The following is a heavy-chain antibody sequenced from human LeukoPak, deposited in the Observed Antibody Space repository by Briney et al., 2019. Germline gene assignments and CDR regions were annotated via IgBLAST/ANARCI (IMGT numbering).Heavy chain of an antibody. D-gene: IGHD3-16*01. CDR2: VSSSSSFI. V-gene: IGHV3-21*06. CDR1: GFTFTDYT. CDR3: ARDFSAVGVSTSDY. Sequence: GGSLTLSCAASGFTFTDYTMNWVRQAPGKGLEWVSSVSSSSSFISYADSVRGRFTISRDNTKNSLYLQMNSLRAEDAAMYYCARDFSAVGVSTSDYWGQGTLDTVSS. J-gene: IGHJ4*02.